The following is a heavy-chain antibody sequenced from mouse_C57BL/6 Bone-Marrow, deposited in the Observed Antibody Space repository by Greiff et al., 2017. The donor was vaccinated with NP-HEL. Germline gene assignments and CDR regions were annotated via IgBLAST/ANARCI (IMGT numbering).Heavy chain of an antibody. CDR2: LSYDGSN. Sequence: EVKVEESGPGLVKPSQSLSLTCSVTGYSITRGYFCYWIRQFPGYILFCLGFLSYDGSNNYNPSLKTRISITRDTSKNQFFLKWKSVTTEDTATYYCARGSLYWYFEVGGKGTTVTVSS. J-gene: IGHJ1*03. CDR3: ARGSLYWYFEV. CDR1: GYSITRGYF. V-gene: IGHV3-6*01. D-gene: IGHD1-1*01.